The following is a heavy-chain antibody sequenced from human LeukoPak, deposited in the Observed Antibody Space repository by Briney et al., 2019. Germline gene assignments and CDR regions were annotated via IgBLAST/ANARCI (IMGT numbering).Heavy chain of an antibody. V-gene: IGHV3-53*01. CDR3: ARAIYCSGGSCLDY. D-gene: IGHD2-15*01. CDR1: GFTVSSNY. Sequence: PGGSLRVSCAASGFTVSSNYMSWVRQAPGKGLEWVSVIYSGGSTYYADSVKGRFTIPRDNSKNTLYLQMNSLRAEDTAVYYCARAIYCSGGSCLDYWGQGTLVTVSS. J-gene: IGHJ4*02. CDR2: IYSGGST.